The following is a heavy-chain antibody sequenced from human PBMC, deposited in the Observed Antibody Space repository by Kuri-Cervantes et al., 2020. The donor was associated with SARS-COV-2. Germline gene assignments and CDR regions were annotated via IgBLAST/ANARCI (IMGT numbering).Heavy chain of an antibody. Sequence: GGSLRLSCAASGFTFSSYAMSWVRQAPGKGLEWVAVISYDGSNKYYADSVKGRFTISRDNSKNTLYLQMSSLRAEDTAVYYCARDQSGYVDTAMATHFDYWGQGTLVTVSS. D-gene: IGHD5-18*01. CDR1: GFTFSSYA. J-gene: IGHJ4*02. CDR3: ARDQSGYVDTAMATHFDY. V-gene: IGHV3-30*15. CDR2: ISYDGSNK.